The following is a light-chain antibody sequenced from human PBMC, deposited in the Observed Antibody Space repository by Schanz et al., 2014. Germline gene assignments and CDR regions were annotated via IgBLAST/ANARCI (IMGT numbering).Light chain of an antibody. J-gene: IGLJ1*01. V-gene: IGLV2-8*01. CDR1: SSDVGGYNY. CDR2: EVN. Sequence: QSALTQPPSASGSPGQSVTISCTGTSSDVGGYNYVSWYQQHPGKAPKLMIYEVNKRPSGVPDRFSGSKSGNTASLTISGLQAEDDDDYYCCSYAGSPYVFGTGTKLTVL. CDR3: CSYAGSPYV.